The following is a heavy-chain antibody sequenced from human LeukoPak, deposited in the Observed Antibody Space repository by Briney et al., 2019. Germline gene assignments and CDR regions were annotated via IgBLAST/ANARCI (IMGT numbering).Heavy chain of an antibody. CDR1: GYTFTGYY. CDR3: ARITGYSGYDWSVT. D-gene: IGHD5-12*01. CDR2: INPNSGGT. V-gene: IGHV1-2*02. Sequence: ASVKVTCKASGYTFTGYYMHWVRRAPGQGLEWMGWINPNSGGTNYAQKFQGRVTMTRDTSISTAYMEPSRLRSDDTAVYYCARITGYSGYDWSVTWGQGTLVTVSS. J-gene: IGHJ4*02.